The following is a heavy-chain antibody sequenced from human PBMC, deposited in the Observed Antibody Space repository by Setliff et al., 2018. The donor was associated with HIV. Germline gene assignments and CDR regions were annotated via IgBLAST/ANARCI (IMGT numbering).Heavy chain of an antibody. D-gene: IGHD4-17*01. CDR3: ARDLNSGDYPHWFDP. Sequence: ASVKVSCKASGYTFTRNAMHWVRQAPGQRLEWMGWINTVNGNTKYSQKFQGRVTITRDTSASTVYMELSSLRSGDTAVYYCARDLNSGDYPHWFDPWGQGTLVTAPQ. CDR2: INTVNGNT. V-gene: IGHV1-3*04. J-gene: IGHJ5*02. CDR1: GYTFTRNA.